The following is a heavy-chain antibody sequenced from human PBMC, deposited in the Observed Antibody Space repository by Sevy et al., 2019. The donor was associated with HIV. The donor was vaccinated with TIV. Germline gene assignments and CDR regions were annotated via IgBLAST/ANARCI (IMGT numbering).Heavy chain of an antibody. CDR2: IKGKTDGETT. D-gene: IGHD3-10*01. CDR3: TTRPYGSIIDY. V-gene: IGHV3-15*07. CDR1: GFNISSAS. J-gene: IGHJ4*02. Sequence: GGSLRLSCGGSGFNISSASMNWVRQAPGTGLEWVGRIKGKTDGETTDYAAPVKGRFIISRDDSGKTVYVQLNSVKTEDTAMYFCTTRPYGSIIDYWGQGTLVTVSS.